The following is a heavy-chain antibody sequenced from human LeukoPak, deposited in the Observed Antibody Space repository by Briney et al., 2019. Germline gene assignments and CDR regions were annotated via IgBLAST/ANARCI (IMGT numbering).Heavy chain of an antibody. CDR2: IFYTGNS. V-gene: IGHV4-39*07. J-gene: IGHJ6*03. Sequence: PSETLSLTCTVSGGSISSSSYYWGWARQPPGKGLEWIGSIFYTGNSYYNPSLKSRVTISVDTSKNQFSLKLTSVTAADTAVYYCARAYYSYMDVWGKGTTVTVSS. CDR1: GGSISSSSYY. CDR3: ARAYYSYMDV.